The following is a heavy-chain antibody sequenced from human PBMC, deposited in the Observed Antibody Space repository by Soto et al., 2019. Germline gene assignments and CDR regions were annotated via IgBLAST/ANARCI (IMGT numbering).Heavy chain of an antibody. D-gene: IGHD3-10*01. CDR3: STGRGVRGVIITTYDYYGLAV. CDR2: INRSGST. CDR1: GGSFSGYY. V-gene: IGHV4-34*01. Sequence: SQTLSLTCAVYGGSFSGYYWSWIRQAPGKGREWIGEINRSGSTNYNPSLKSRVNISVDTSKNQFSLKLSSGSGADASVYCCSTGRGVRGVIITTYDYYGLAVWGQGSTVTVSS. J-gene: IGHJ6*02.